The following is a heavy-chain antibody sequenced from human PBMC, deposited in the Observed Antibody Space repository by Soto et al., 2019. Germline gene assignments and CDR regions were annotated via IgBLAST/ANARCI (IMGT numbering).Heavy chain of an antibody. CDR2: IWYDGSNK. J-gene: IGHJ4*02. CDR3: ARDEDRDGYFDY. Sequence: PGGSLRLSCAASGFTFSSYGMHWVRQAPGKGLEWVAVIWYDGSNKYYADSVKGRFTISRDNSKNTLYLQMNSLRAEDTAVYYCARDEDRDGYFDYWGQGTLVTVSS. CDR1: GFTFSSYG. V-gene: IGHV3-33*01.